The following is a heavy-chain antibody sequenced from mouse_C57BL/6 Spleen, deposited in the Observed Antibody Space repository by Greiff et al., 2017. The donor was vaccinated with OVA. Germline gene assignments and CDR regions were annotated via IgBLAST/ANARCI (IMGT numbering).Heavy chain of an antibody. CDR3: ARRYYGPYAMDY. J-gene: IGHJ4*01. CDR2: IYPGSGST. Sequence: LVESGAELVKPGASVTMSCKASGYTFTSYWITWVKQRPGQGLEWIGDIYPGSGSTNYNEKFKSKATLTVDTSYSTAYMQLSSLTSEDSAVYYCARRYYGPYAMDYWGQGTSVTVSS. V-gene: IGHV1-55*01. D-gene: IGHD1-1*01. CDR1: GYTFTSYW.